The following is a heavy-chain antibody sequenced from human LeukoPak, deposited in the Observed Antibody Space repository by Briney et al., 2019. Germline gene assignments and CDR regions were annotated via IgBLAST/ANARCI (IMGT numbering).Heavy chain of an antibody. V-gene: IGHV3-23*01. J-gene: IGHJ4*02. D-gene: IGHD3-3*01. CDR2: ISDSGGST. Sequence: PGGSLRLSCAASGFTFSSYAMSWVRQAPGKGLEWVSVISDSGGSTYYADSVKGRFTISRDNSKNTLYLQMNSLRAEDTAGYYCAKKMSGYYSFDYWGQGTLVTVSS. CDR1: GFTFSSYA. CDR3: AKKMSGYYSFDY.